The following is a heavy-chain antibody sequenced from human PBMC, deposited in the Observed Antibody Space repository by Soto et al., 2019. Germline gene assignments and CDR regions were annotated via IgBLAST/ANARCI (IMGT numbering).Heavy chain of an antibody. CDR3: AKLPAAQSYFDF. D-gene: IGHD2-2*01. V-gene: IGHV3-23*01. J-gene: IGHJ4*02. Sequence: EVQLLDSGGGLVQPGGSLRLSCAASGFTFITYAMSWVRQAPGKGLEWVSIISGSGGSTYYPDSVKGRFTISRDNSKNTLYLQMNSLRADETAVYYCAKLPAAQSYFDFWGQGTLVTVSS. CDR2: ISGSGGST. CDR1: GFTFITYA.